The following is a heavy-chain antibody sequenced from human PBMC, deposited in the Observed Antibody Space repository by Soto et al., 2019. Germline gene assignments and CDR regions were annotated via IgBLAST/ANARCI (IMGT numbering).Heavy chain of an antibody. CDR3: ARYRYSSSWYAGYNWFDP. Sequence: ASLKVSCKASGYTFTSYAMHWVRQAPGQRLEWMGWINAGNGNTKYSQKFQGRVTITRDTSASTAYMELSSLRSEDTAVYYCARYRYSSSWYAGYNWFDPWGQGTLVTVS. CDR1: GYTFTSYA. D-gene: IGHD6-13*01. J-gene: IGHJ5*02. V-gene: IGHV1-3*01. CDR2: INAGNGNT.